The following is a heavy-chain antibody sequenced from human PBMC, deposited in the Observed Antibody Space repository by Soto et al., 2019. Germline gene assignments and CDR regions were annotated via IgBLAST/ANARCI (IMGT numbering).Heavy chain of an antibody. J-gene: IGHJ5*02. D-gene: IGHD1-26*01. CDR2: IIPIFGTA. Sequence: SVKVSCKASGGTFSSYAISWVRQAPGQGLEWMGGIIPIFGTANYAQKFQGRVTITADESTSTAYMELSSLRSEDTAVYYCARTFAGATKRVDPWGQGTLVTVSS. CDR3: ARTFAGATKRVDP. CDR1: GGTFSSYA. V-gene: IGHV1-69*13.